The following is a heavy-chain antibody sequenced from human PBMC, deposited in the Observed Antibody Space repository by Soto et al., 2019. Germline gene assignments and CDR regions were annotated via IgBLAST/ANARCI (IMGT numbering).Heavy chain of an antibody. D-gene: IGHD5-12*01. V-gene: IGHV1-3*04. CDR3: ARAISGYVS. Sequence: QVQLVQSGAEVKKPGASVKVACKASGITYTTYVIHWVRQAPGQGLEWMGWINTGNGNTRYSQRFQGRVTITTDTSASTAYMDVSSLTYEDTAVCYSARAISGYVSWGQGTLITVSS. CDR1: GITYTTYV. CDR2: INTGNGNT. J-gene: IGHJ5*02.